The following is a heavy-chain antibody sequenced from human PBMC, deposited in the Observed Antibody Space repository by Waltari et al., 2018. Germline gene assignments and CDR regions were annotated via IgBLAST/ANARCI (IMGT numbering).Heavy chain of an antibody. CDR1: GLTFSSYE. CDR3: AREGSSGWYNAFDI. V-gene: IGHV3-48*03. CDR2: ISTSGNTI. J-gene: IGHJ3*02. D-gene: IGHD6-19*01. Sequence: EVQLVVSGGGLVQPGGSLRLSSAASGLTFSSYEMTWVRLAPGKGLEWVSYISTSGNTIYYADSVKGRFTISRDNAKNSLYLQMNSLRAEDTAVYYCAREGSSGWYNAFDIWGQGTMVTVSS.